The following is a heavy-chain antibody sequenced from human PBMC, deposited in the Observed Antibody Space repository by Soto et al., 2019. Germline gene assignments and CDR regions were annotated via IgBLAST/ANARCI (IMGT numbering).Heavy chain of an antibody. J-gene: IGHJ5*02. Sequence: PGESLKISCKGSGYSFTSYWISWVRQMPGKGLEWMGRIDPSDSYTNYSPSFQGHVTISADKSISTAYLQWSSLKASDTAMYYCAISKETTIFGPLWFDPWGQGTLVTDSS. CDR3: AISKETTIFGPLWFDP. CDR2: IDPSDSYT. V-gene: IGHV5-10-1*01. CDR1: GYSFTSYW. D-gene: IGHD3-3*01.